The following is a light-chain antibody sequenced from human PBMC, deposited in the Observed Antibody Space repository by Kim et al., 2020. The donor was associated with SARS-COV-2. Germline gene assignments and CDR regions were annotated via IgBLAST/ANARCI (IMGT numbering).Light chain of an antibody. CDR2: GAS. CDR3: QQYENSPWT. Sequence: PGESATLSCRASQSVSSMYLAWYQQKPGQAPRLLIYGASSRATGIPDRFSGSGSGTDFTLTISRLEPEDCAVYYCQQYENSPWTFGQGTKVDIK. CDR1: QSVSSMY. J-gene: IGKJ1*01. V-gene: IGKV3-20*01.